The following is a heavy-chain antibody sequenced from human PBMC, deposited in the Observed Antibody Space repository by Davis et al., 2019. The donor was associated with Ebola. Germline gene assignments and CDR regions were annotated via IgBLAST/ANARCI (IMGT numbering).Heavy chain of an antibody. CDR1: GGSFSDHY. CDR2: INHRGST. D-gene: IGHD6-13*01. CDR3: ARRISWPTPYYFDC. V-gene: IGHV4-34*01. J-gene: IGHJ4*02. Sequence: MPSETLSLTCAMYGGSFSDHYWSWVRQPPGEGLEWIGDINHRGSTNYNPSLKSRVTISAATSRNQFSLKLNSVTAADTAVYYCARRISWPTPYYFDCWGRGTLVTVSS.